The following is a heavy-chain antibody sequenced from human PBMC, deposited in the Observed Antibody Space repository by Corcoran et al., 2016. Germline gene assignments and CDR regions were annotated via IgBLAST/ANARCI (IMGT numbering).Heavy chain of an antibody. D-gene: IGHD6-13*01. CDR3: GRSSWNDY. CDR1: GFAFDTYW. CDR2: IKGGENEK. V-gene: IGHV3-7*01. Sequence: EVQLVESGGGLVQPGGSLRLSCAASGFAFDTYWMNWVRHAPGKGLEWVANIKGGENEKYYVDSVKGRFTISRDNGKYLVYLQMNSLRAEDTAVYYCGRSSWNDYWGQGTLVTVSS. J-gene: IGHJ4*02.